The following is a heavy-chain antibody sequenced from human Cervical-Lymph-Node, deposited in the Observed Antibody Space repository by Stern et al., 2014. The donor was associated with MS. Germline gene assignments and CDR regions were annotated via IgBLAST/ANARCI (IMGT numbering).Heavy chain of an antibody. CDR3: ARHAPAGYSPFDY. CDR2: MYPGHSDP. J-gene: IGHJ4*02. Sequence: MQLVQSGAEVKKPGESLKISCKGSGYSFTSYWIGWGRQMPGKGLEWMGIMYPGHSDPRSGPSCQCLVTSSADKSISTAYLHWSSLKASYPAMYYCARHAPAGYSPFDYWGQGTLVTVSS. CDR1: GYSFTSYW. V-gene: IGHV5-51*01. D-gene: IGHD4-11*01.